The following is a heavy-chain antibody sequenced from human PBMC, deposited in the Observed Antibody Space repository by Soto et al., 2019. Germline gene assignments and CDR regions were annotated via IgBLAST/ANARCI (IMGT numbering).Heavy chain of an antibody. D-gene: IGHD3-3*01. CDR3: ARFRVPI. CDR1: GFTFSSYW. CDR2: INIDGSST. J-gene: IGHJ3*02. Sequence: EVQLVESGGGLVQPGGSLRLSCAASGFTFSSYWMHWVRQAPGEGLVWVSRINIDGSSTSYAASVKGRFTISRDNAKNTLYLKMNSLGAEDTVIYYCARFRVPIWGQGTMVTVST. V-gene: IGHV3-74*01.